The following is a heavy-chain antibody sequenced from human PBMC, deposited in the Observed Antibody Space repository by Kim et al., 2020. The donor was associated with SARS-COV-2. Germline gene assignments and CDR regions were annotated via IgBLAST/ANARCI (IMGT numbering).Heavy chain of an antibody. J-gene: IGHJ4*02. CDR1: GFTFSSYG. V-gene: IGHV3-30*18. D-gene: IGHD6-19*01. Sequence: GGSLRLSCAASGFTFSSYGMHWVRQAPGKGLEWVAVISYDGSNKYYADSVKGRFTISRDNSKNTLYLQMNSLRAEDTAVYYCAKDGGSGWNRDYWGQGTLVTVSS. CDR2: ISYDGSNK. CDR3: AKDGGSGWNRDY.